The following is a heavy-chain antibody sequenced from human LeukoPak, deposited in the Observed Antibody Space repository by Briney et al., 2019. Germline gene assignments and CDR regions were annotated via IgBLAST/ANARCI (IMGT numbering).Heavy chain of an antibody. CDR2: IKQDGSEK. D-gene: IGHD3-10*01. V-gene: IGHV3-7*01. Sequence: PGGSLRLSCAASGFTFSSYWMSWVRQAPGKGLEWVANIKQDGSEKYYVDSVKGRFTISRDNAKNSLYLQMNSLRAEDTAVYYRARDQGLWFGELLHYFDYWGQGTLVTVSS. J-gene: IGHJ4*02. CDR3: ARDQGLWFGELLHYFDY. CDR1: GFTFSSYW.